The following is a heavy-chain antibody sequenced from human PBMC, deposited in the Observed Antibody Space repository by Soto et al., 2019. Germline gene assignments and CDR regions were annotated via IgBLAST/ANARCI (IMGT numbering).Heavy chain of an antibody. J-gene: IGHJ4*02. D-gene: IGHD1-26*01. Sequence: HPGESLRLSCPVSAFTFSSYSMSWVRQAPGKGLEWVSAISGSGGSTYYADSVKGRLTISRDNSKNTLYLQMNSLRAEDTAVYYCAKGGSGSYKHWWNYFDYWGQGTLVTVSS. CDR3: AKGGSGSYKHWWNYFDY. CDR1: AFTFSSYS. CDR2: ISGSGGST. V-gene: IGHV3-23*01.